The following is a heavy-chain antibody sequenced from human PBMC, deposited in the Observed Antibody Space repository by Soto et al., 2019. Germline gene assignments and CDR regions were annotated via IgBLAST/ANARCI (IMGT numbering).Heavy chain of an antibody. J-gene: IGHJ4*02. CDR2: IYYSGTT. CDR3: ARREIQGPIDY. Sequence: QVQLQESGPGLVKPSDTLSLTCAVSGYSISSSNWWGWIRQPPGKGLAWIGYIYYSGTTYYNPSLRSRVAMSVDTSKNQFSLKLTSVTAVDTAVYYCARREIQGPIDYWGQGTLVTVSS. V-gene: IGHV4-28*01. D-gene: IGHD1-26*01. CDR1: GYSISSSNW.